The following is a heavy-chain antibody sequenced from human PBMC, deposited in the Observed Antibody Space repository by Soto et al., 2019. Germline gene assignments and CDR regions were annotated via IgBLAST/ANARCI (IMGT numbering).Heavy chain of an antibody. Sequence: QVQLVESGGGVVQPGRSLRLSCAASGFTFSSYAMHWVRQAPGKGLEWVAIISYDGSNKYYADSVKGRFTISRDNSKNTLYLQMNSLRAEDTAVYYCARVGYDFCFDYGGQGTLVTVSS. CDR2: ISYDGSNK. D-gene: IGHD3-3*01. CDR3: ARVGYDFCFDY. J-gene: IGHJ4*02. CDR1: GFTFSSYA. V-gene: IGHV3-30-3*01.